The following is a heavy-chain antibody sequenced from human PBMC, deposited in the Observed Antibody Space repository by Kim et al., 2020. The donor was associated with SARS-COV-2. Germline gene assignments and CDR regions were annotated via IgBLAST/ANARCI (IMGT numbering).Heavy chain of an antibody. CDR2: IYPGDSDT. J-gene: IGHJ6*02. CDR1: GYSFTSYW. V-gene: IGHV5-51*01. Sequence: GESLKISCKGSGYSFTSYWIGWVRQMPGKGLEWMGIIYPGDSDTRYSPSFQGQVTISADKSISTAYLQWSSLKASDTAMYYCARQEMGSGSYYKGYYYGMDVWGQGTTVTVSS. CDR3: ARQEMGSGSYYKGYYYGMDV. D-gene: IGHD3-10*01.